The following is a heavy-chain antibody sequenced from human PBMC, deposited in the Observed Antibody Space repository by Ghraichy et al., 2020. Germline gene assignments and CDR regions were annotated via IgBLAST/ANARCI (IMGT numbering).Heavy chain of an antibody. V-gene: IGHV3-74*01. Sequence: GGSLRLSCAASGFTFSSYWMNWVRQAPGKGLVWVSRINSDGSSTSYADSVKGRFTISRDNAKNTLYLQMNSLRAEDTAVYYCARNLGSGSSSQGSPPDYWGQGTLVTVSS. CDR2: INSDGSST. D-gene: IGHD3-10*01. CDR3: ARNLGSGSSSQGSPPDY. J-gene: IGHJ4*02. CDR1: GFTFSSYW.